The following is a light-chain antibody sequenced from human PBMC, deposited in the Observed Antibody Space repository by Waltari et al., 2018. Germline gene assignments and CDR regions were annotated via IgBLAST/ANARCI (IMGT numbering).Light chain of an antibody. CDR1: SSNIGSNT. J-gene: IGLJ2*01. V-gene: IGLV1-44*01. CDR3: AAWDDSLNGRV. CDR2: SNN. Sequence: QSVLTQPPSASGTPGRRVTISCSGSSSNIGSNTVNWYQQLPGTAPKLLIYSNNQRPSGVPDRFSGSKSGTSASLAISGLQSEDEADYYCAAWDDSLNGRVFGGGTKLTVL.